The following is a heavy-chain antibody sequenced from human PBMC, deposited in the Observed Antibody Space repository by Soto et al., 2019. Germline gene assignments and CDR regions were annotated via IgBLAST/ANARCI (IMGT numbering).Heavy chain of an antibody. Sequence: SETLSLTCAVYGGSSSGYYWSWIRQPPGKGLEWIGEINHSGSTNYNPSLKSRVTISVDTSKNQFSLKLSSVTAADTAVYYCARSGSGSYFDYYGMDVWGQGTTVTVSS. D-gene: IGHD3-10*01. CDR2: INHSGST. CDR3: ARSGSGSYFDYYGMDV. CDR1: GGSSSGYY. J-gene: IGHJ6*02. V-gene: IGHV4-34*01.